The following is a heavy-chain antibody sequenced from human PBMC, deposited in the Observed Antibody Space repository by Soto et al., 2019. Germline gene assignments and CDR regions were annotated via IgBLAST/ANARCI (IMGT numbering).Heavy chain of an antibody. CDR1: GYTFTSYA. D-gene: IGHD2-15*01. V-gene: IGHV1-3*01. CDR3: ARDRLSFGGKGGYFDY. J-gene: IGHJ4*02. Sequence: ASVKVSCKASGYTFTSYAMHWVRHAPGQRLEWMGWINAGNGNTKYSQKFQGRVTITRDTSASTAYMGLSSLRSEDTAVYYCARDRLSFGGKGGYFDYWGQGTLVTVSS. CDR2: INAGNGNT.